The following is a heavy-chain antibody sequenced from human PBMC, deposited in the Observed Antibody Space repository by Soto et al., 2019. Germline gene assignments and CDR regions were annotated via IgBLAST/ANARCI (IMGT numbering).Heavy chain of an antibody. V-gene: IGHV4-59*01. D-gene: IGHD4-17*01. CDR1: GGSISSYY. J-gene: IGHJ2*01. CDR3: ARVTLYGDYDAWYFDL. Sequence: QVQLQESGPGLVKPSETLSLTCTVSGGSISSYYWSWIRQPPGKGLEWIGYIYYSGSTNYNPSLKSRVIISVDTSKNQFSLKLSSVTAADTAVYYCARVTLYGDYDAWYFDLWGRGTLVTVSS. CDR2: IYYSGST.